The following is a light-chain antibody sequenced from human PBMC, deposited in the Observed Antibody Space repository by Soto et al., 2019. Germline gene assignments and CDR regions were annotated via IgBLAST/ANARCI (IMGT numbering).Light chain of an antibody. CDR3: SSFTGTTTLDV. J-gene: IGLJ1*01. CDR2: GVS. Sequence: QSALTQPASVSGSPGQSITISCTGTSGEVVAYKYVSWYQQHPGKVPKLIIYGVSNRPSGVSNRFSGSKSGNTAFLTISGLQPEDEADYYCSSFTGTTTLDVFGTGTKVTVL. CDR1: SGEVVAYKY. V-gene: IGLV2-14*03.